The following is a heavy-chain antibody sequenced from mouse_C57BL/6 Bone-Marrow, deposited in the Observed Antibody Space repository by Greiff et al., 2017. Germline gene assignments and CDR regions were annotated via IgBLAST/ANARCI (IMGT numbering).Heavy chain of an antibody. D-gene: IGHD2-2*01. CDR1: GFTFSSYG. V-gene: IGHV5-6*01. J-gene: IGHJ4*01. CDR3: ARRIYYGYGGPFYAMDY. CDR2: ISSGGSYT. Sequence: EVQLVESGGDLVKPGGSLKLSCAASGFTFSSYGMSWVRQTPDKRLEWVATISSGGSYTYYPDSVKGRFTISRDNAKNTLYLQMSSQKSEDTAMYYCARRIYYGYGGPFYAMDYWGQGTSVTVSS.